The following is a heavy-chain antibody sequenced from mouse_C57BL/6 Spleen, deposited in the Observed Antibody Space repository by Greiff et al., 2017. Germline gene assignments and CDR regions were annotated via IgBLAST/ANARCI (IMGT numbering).Heavy chain of an antibody. Sequence: QVQLQQPGAELVRPGSSVKLSCKASGYTFTSYWMHWVKQRPIQGLEWIGNIDPSDSETNYTQKFKDKATLTVDKSSSTAYMQLSRLTSEDSAVYDCAGTDCGNPGYWYFDYWGTGTTVTVSS. V-gene: IGHV1-52*01. D-gene: IGHD2-1*01. CDR2: IDPSDSET. CDR1: GYTFTSYW. CDR3: AGTDCGNPGYWYFDY. J-gene: IGHJ1*03.